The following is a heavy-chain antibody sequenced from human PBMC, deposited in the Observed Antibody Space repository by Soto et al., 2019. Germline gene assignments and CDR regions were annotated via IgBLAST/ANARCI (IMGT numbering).Heavy chain of an antibody. Sequence: ASVKVSCKASGGTYSSYAISWVRQAPGQGLEWMGGIIPIFGTANYAQKFQGRVTITADESTSTAYMELSSLRSEDTAVYYCARAGSSSDPGFDYWGQGTLVTVS. CDR2: IIPIFGTA. J-gene: IGHJ4*02. CDR3: ARAGSSSDPGFDY. CDR1: GGTYSSYA. D-gene: IGHD6-6*01. V-gene: IGHV1-69*13.